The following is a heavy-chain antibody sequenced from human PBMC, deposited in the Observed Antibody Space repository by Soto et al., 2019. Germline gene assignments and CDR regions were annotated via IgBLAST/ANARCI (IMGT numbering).Heavy chain of an antibody. Sequence: QVQLVQSGAEVKKPGASVKVSCKASGYTFTSYGISWVRQAPGQGLEWGGWISSNNGNTNYAQKFQGRVTMTTDTSTTTAYMELRHLSSDDTDGYFCASDLGLRSSYWYFDLWGRGTLVTVSS. CDR1: GYTFTSYG. J-gene: IGHJ2*01. D-gene: IGHD4-17*01. CDR3: ASDLGLRSSYWYFDL. V-gene: IGHV1-18*01. CDR2: ISSNNGNT.